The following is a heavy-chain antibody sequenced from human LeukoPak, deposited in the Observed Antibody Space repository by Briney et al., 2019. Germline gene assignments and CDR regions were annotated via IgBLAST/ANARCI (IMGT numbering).Heavy chain of an antibody. D-gene: IGHD3-16*02. CDR3: ANGRMITFGGVIVSEAFDI. V-gene: IGHV3-53*05. Sequence: GGSLRLSCAASGFTVSSNYMSWVRQAPGKGLEWVSVIYSGGGTYDADSVKGRFTISRDNAKNSLYLQMNSLRAEDTALYYCANGRMITFGGVIVSEAFDIWGQGTMVTVSS. CDR1: GFTVSSNY. CDR2: IYSGGGT. J-gene: IGHJ3*02.